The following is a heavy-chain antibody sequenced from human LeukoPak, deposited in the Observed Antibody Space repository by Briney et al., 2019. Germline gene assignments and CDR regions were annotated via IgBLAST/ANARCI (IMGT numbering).Heavy chain of an antibody. V-gene: IGHV3-23*01. D-gene: IGHD2-15*01. CDR3: SKPSVVDDAFAI. CDR2: ISGSVGST. CDR1: GSSLSSYC. J-gene: IGHJ3*02. Sequence: GGRLRLSCAASGSSLSSYCMSWVRPAPGKGREWVSAISGSVGSTYYTDSLKGRFSISRDNPKNTLYLQMDSVSAEETGVYVCSKPSVVDDAFAIWGQGTMVTVPS.